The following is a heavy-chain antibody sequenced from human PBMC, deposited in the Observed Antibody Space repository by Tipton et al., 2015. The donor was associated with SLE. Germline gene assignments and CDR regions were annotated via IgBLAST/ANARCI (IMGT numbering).Heavy chain of an antibody. J-gene: IGHJ4*02. CDR3: ARELGYCSGTSCYSYFDY. Sequence: TLSLTCSVSGGSITSGNSYWSWIRQPAGKGLEWIGRIYTSGSSSYNPSLKSRVTISVDTSKNQFSLRLSAVTAADTAVYYCARELGYCSGTSCYSYFDYWGQGTLVTVSS. D-gene: IGHD2-2*01. CDR1: GGSITSGNSY. V-gene: IGHV4-61*02. CDR2: IYTSGSS.